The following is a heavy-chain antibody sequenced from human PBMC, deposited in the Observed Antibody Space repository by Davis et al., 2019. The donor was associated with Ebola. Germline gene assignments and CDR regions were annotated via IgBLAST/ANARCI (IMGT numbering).Heavy chain of an antibody. V-gene: IGHV3-23*01. Sequence: GESLKISCAASGFTFSSYAMSWVRQAPGKGLEWVSAISGSGGSTYYADSVKGRFTISRDNSKNTLYLQMNSLRAEDTAVYYCAKEDGETPRAIWGQGTMVTVSS. CDR1: GFTFSSYA. J-gene: IGHJ3*02. CDR3: AKEDGETPRAI. CDR2: ISGSGGST. D-gene: IGHD5-24*01.